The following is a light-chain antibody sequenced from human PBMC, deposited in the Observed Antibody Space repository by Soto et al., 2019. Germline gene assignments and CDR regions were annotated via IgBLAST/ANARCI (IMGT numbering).Light chain of an antibody. J-gene: IGKJ4*01. V-gene: IGKV3-15*01. Sequence: EIVMTQSPATLSVSPGERATLSCRASQSVSSNLAWYQQKPGQAPRLLIYGASTRATGFPARFSGSGSGTEFTLTISSLQSEDFATYYCQQLNTYPVTFGGGTKVDIK. CDR3: QQLNTYPVT. CDR1: QSVSSN. CDR2: GAS.